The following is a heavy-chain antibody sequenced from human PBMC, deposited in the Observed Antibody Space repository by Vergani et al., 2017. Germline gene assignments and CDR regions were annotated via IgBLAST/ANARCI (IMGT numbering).Heavy chain of an antibody. V-gene: IGHV4-61*02. Sequence: QVQLQESGPGLVRPSQTLSLICTVSGGSMSSGSSYWSWIRQSAGKGLEWIGRIHTSGNTNYNPSLKSRVTMSEDTSKNQFSLNLTSVTAADTAVYYCARGSCLGGSCRRPLFGYWARGTLVNVSS. D-gene: IGHD2-15*01. CDR2: IHTSGNT. CDR3: ARGSCLGGSCRRPLFGY. J-gene: IGHJ4*02. CDR1: GGSMSSGSSY.